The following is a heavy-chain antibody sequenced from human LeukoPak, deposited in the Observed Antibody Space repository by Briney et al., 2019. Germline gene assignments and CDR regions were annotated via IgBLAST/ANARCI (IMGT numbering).Heavy chain of an antibody. CDR3: ARQATVVERGFDY. CDR1: GESISIYY. Sequence: PSETLSLTCSVSGESISIYYWTWIRQPPGKGLERIGSIYHSGSTYYNPSLKSRVTISVDTSKNQFSLKLSSVTAADTAVYYCARQATVVERGFDYWGQGTLVTVSS. J-gene: IGHJ4*02. CDR2: IYHSGST. V-gene: IGHV4-38-2*02. D-gene: IGHD3-22*01.